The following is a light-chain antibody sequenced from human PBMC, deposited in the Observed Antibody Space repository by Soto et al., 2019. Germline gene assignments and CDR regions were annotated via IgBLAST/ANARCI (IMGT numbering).Light chain of an antibody. CDR1: QSVSSN. CDR2: GAS. Sequence: EIVMTQSPATLSVSPGERATLSCRASQSVSSNLAWYQQKPGQAPRLLIFGASTRATGIPARFSGSGSGTEFTLTMSCLQSEDFAVYYCHQYNSWPYTFGQGTNLEIK. V-gene: IGKV3-15*01. J-gene: IGKJ2*01. CDR3: HQYNSWPYT.